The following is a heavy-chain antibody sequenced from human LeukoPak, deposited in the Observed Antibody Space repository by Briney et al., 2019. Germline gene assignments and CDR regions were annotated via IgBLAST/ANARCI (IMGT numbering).Heavy chain of an antibody. CDR3: ARRELTDDY. D-gene: IGHD1-7*01. CDR1: GDSTNTYF. J-gene: IGHJ4*02. Sequence: SETLSLTCTISGDSTNTYFWSWIRQPPGKGLEWIGSIYYSGSTYYNPSLKSRVTISVDTSKNQFSLKLSSVTAADTAVYYCARRELTDDYWGQGTLVTVPS. CDR2: IYYSGST. V-gene: IGHV4-59*05.